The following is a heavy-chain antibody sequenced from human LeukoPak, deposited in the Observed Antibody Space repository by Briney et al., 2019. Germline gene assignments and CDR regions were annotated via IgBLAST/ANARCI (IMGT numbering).Heavy chain of an antibody. CDR2: ISGSGGST. J-gene: IGHJ5*02. V-gene: IGHV3-23*01. D-gene: IGHD5-24*01. CDR1: GFTFSSYA. Sequence: GGSLRLSCAASGFTFSSYAMSWVRQAPGKGLEWVSAISGSGGSTYYADSVKCRFTISRDNSKNTLYLQMNSLRAEDTAVYYCAKLVEIVNWFDPWGQGTLVTVSS. CDR3: AKLVEIVNWFDP.